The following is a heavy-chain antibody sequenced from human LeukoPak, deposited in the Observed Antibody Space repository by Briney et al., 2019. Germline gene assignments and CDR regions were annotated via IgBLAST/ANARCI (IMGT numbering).Heavy chain of an antibody. D-gene: IGHD3-10*01. CDR1: GFTFSSYG. CDR3: ARGLLWFGELLFDY. Sequence: PGRSLRLSCAASGFTFSSYGMHWVRQAPGKGLEWVAVISYDGSNKYYADSVKGRFTISRDNSKNTLYLQMNSLRAEDTAVYYCARGLLWFGELLFDYWGQGTLVTVSS. V-gene: IGHV3-30*03. CDR2: ISYDGSNK. J-gene: IGHJ4*02.